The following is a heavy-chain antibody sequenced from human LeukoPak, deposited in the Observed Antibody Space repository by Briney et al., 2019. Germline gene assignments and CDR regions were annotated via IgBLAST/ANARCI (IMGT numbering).Heavy chain of an antibody. CDR2: MNPNSGNT. CDR3: ARARISYVWGSYLFDP. J-gene: IGHJ5*02. CDR1: GYTFTSYD. D-gene: IGHD3-16*01. Sequence: ASVKVSCKASGYTFTSYDINWVRQAPGQGLEWMGWMNPNSGNTGYAQKLQGRVTITRNTSISTAYMELSSLRSEDTAVYYCARARISYVWGSYLFDPWGQGTLVTVSS. V-gene: IGHV1-8*03.